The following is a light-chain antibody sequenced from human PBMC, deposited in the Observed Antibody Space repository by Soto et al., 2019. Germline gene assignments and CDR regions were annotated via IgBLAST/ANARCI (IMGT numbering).Light chain of an antibody. V-gene: IGKV1-5*03. CDR3: QQYNSYPST. Sequence: DIQMTQSPSTLSASVGDRVTITCRASQSISSYLNWYQQKPGKAPKLLIYKASTLKSGVPSRFSGSGSGTEFTLTISSLQPDDFATYYCQQYNSYPSTFGQGTKVDIK. CDR1: QSISSY. CDR2: KAS. J-gene: IGKJ1*01.